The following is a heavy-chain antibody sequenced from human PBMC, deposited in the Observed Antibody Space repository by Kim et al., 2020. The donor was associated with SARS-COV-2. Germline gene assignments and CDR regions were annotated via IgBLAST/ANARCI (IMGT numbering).Heavy chain of an antibody. CDR3: ARRGDYVWGSYRYFDY. J-gene: IGHJ4*02. V-gene: IGHV5-10-1*01. D-gene: IGHD3-16*02. Sequence: SFQGHVTISVDKSISTAYLQWSSLKASDTAMYYCARRGDYVWGSYRYFDYWGQGTLVTVSS.